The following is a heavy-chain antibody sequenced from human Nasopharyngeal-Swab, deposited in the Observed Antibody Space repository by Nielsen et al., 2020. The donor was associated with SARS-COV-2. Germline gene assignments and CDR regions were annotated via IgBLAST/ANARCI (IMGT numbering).Heavy chain of an antibody. J-gene: IGHJ6*02. Sequence: WAGQAPGQGLEGMGWISAYNGNTNYAQKHQGRVTMSTDTSTSTAYMELRSLRSDDTAVYYCARMYYDILTGWYYYYGMDVWGQGTTVTVSS. CDR2: ISAYNGNT. V-gene: IGHV1-18*01. D-gene: IGHD3-9*01. CDR3: ARMYYDILTGWYYYYGMDV.